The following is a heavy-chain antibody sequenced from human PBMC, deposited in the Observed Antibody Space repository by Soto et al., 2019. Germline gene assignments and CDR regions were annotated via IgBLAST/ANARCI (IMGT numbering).Heavy chain of an antibody. CDR2: IIPIFGTA. D-gene: IGHD6-13*01. CDR1: GGTFSSYT. V-gene: IGHV1-69*06. J-gene: IGHJ4*02. CDR3: SRDAIAAAGTND. Sequence: QVQLVQSGTEVKKPGSSVKVSCKASGGTFSSYTINWVRQAPGQGLEWMGGIIPIFGTANYAQKFQGRVTFTADTSTSTAFMELSSLRSNDTAVYYCSRDAIAAAGTNDWGQGTLVTVSS.